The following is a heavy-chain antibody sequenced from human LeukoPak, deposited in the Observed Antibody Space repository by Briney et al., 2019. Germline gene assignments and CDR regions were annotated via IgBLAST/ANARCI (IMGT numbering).Heavy chain of an antibody. CDR1: GYTFTGYY. J-gene: IGHJ3*02. CDR2: INPNSGGT. CDR3: ARARGGSYHGAFDI. Sequence: ASVKVSCKASGYTFTGYYMDWVRQAPGQGLEWMGWINPNSGGTNYAQKFQGRVTMTRDTSISTAYMELSRLRSDDTAVYYCARARGGSYHGAFDIWGQGTMVTVSS. V-gene: IGHV1-2*02. D-gene: IGHD3-16*01.